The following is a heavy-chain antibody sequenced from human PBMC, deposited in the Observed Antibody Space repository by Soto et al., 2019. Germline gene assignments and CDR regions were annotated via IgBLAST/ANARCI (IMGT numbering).Heavy chain of an antibody. J-gene: IGHJ4*02. CDR3: ATNYYDSSGYGGGLDY. Sequence: PGGSLRLSCETSGFSFSVYGMHWVRQAPGKGLEWVAVIWYDASKQFYAASVEGRFTISRDNSKAILYLQMNSLRAEDTAVYYCATNYYDSSGYGGGLDYWGQGTLVTVSS. D-gene: IGHD3-22*01. CDR1: GFSFSVYG. CDR2: IWYDASKQ. V-gene: IGHV3-30*02.